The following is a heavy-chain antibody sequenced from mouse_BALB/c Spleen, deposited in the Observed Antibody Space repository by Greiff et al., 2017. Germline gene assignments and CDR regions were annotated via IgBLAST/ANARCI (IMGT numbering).Heavy chain of an antibody. Sequence: QVQLKESGPGLVAPSQSLSITCTVSGFSLTGYGVNWVRQTPGKGLEWLGVIWCGGSTYYNSALKSRLSISKDNSKSQIFLKMNSLQTDDTAMYYYATRRDGYTAWFAYWGQGTLVTVSA. V-gene: IGHV2-6-5*01. CDR1: GFSLTGYG. D-gene: IGHD2-3*01. CDR3: ATRRDGYTAWFAY. J-gene: IGHJ3*01. CDR2: IWCGGST.